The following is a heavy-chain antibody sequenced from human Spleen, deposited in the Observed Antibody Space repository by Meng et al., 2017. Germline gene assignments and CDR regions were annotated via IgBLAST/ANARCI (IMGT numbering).Heavy chain of an antibody. CDR2: INPNGGAT. J-gene: IGHJ5*02. CDR1: GYSFSGYY. D-gene: IGHD2-15*01. V-gene: IGHV1-2*02. Sequence: QGQLVQSGAEVKKPGASVKVSCKASGYSFSGYYIHWVRQAPGQGLEWMGWINPNGGATYSAQKFQGRVTMTRDTSISTAYMELSRLKFDDTAVYYCAREGGPDKWFDPWGQGTLVTVAS. CDR3: AREGGPDKWFDP.